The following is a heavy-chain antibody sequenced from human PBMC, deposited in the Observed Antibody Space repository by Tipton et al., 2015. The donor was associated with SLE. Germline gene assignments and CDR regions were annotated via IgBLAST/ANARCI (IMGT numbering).Heavy chain of an antibody. J-gene: IGHJ3*02. D-gene: IGHD4-11*01. CDR2: IYYSGST. Sequence: TLSLTCTVSGGSISSYYWSWIRQPPGKGLEWIGYIYYSGSTNYNPSLKSRVTIPVDTSKNQFSLKLSSVTAADTAVYYCASRLHFAFDIWGQGTMVTVSS. CDR3: ASRLHFAFDI. CDR1: GGSISSYY. V-gene: IGHV4-59*12.